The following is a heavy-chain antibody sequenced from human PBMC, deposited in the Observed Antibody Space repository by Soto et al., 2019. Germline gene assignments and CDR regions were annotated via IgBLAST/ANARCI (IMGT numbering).Heavy chain of an antibody. CDR3: AKNRYSSRWYGNWFDL. D-gene: IGHD6-13*01. V-gene: IGHV4-31*03. CDR2: IYYSGST. CDR1: GGSISSGGYY. J-gene: IGHJ5*02. Sequence: PSETLSLTCTLSGGSISSGGYYWSWIRQHPGKGLEWIGYIYYSGSTYYNPSLKSRVTISVDTSKNQFSLKLSSVTTADTAVYYCAKNRYSSRWYGNWFDLWGQGPLVTVAS.